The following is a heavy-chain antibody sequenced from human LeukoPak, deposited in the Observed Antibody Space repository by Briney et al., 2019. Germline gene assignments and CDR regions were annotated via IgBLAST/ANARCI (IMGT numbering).Heavy chain of an antibody. CDR1: GGSISSSSYC. CDR3: ARRYCSGGSCYSDNWFDP. D-gene: IGHD2-15*01. V-gene: IGHV4-39*01. CDR2: RKYSGST. Sequence: MASETLSLACTVAGGSISSSSYCWGWIRQPPGKGLEWIGRRKYSGSTYYNPSLKSRVTISVDTSKNQFSLKLSSVTAADTAVYYCARRYCSGGSCYSDNWFDPWGQGTLVTVSS. J-gene: IGHJ5*02.